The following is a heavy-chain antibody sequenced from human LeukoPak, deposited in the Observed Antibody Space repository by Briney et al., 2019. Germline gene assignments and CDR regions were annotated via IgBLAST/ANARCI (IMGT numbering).Heavy chain of an antibody. D-gene: IGHD2-15*01. CDR1: GYTFTGYY. CDR2: INPNSGGT. CDR3: ARDGGYCSGGSCFGYNWFDP. Sequence: ASVKVSCKASGYTFTGYYMHWVRQASGQGLEWMGWINPNSGGTNYAQKFQGRVTMTRDTSISTAYMELSRLRSDDTAVYYCARDGGYCSGGSCFGYNWFDPWGQGTLVTVSS. J-gene: IGHJ5*02. V-gene: IGHV1-2*02.